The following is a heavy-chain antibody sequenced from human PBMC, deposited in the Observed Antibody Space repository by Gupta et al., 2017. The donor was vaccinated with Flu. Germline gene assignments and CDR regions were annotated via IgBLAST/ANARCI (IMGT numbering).Heavy chain of an antibody. V-gene: IGHV3-72*01. CDR2: SKNRATSYAT. CDR3: TRLNFYDGSGYYNDF. D-gene: IGHD3-22*01. Sequence: EVQLVESGGGLVQPGGSLRLSCVAYGFTPSAHHFERVRQAPGKGLEWISRSKNRATSYATIYAASVEGRFTFSRDDSKNSVKLQMNSLKTEDTAVYYYTRLNFYDGSGYYNDFWGQGTLVAVSS. J-gene: IGHJ4*02. CDR1: GFTPSAHH.